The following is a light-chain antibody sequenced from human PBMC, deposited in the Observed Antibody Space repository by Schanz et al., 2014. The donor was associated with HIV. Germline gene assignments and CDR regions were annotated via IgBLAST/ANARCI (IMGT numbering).Light chain of an antibody. CDR1: SSDVGGYNH. CDR2: DVN. CDR3: SSYRSGSPLWV. J-gene: IGLJ3*02. Sequence: QSALTQPPSASGSPGQSVTISCTGTSSDVGGYNHVSWYQQHPGKAPKLMIYDVNIRPSGVSNRFSGSKSGNTASLTISGLQAEDEADYYCSSYRSGSPLWVFGGGTKLTVL. V-gene: IGLV2-14*01.